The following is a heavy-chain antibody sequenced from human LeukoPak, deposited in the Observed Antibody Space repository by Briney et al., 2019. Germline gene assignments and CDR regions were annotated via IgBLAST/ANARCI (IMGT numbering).Heavy chain of an antibody. CDR1: GFTFSTCA. Sequence: GGSVRLSCGASGFTFSTCAMSWVRQAPGKGLEWVSGISGTTSGTYYADSVKGRFTISRDNSKNTLFLQVNSLRAEDTAVYYCAKVRTYFYHGLDVWGQGTTVTVSS. CDR2: ISGTTSGT. CDR3: AKVRTYFYHGLDV. V-gene: IGHV3-23*01. D-gene: IGHD2/OR15-2a*01. J-gene: IGHJ6*02.